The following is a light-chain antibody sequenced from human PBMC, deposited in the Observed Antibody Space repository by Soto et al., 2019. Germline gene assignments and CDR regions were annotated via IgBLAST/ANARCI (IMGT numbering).Light chain of an antibody. CDR1: QSINSNY. CDR2: DTS. Sequence: EIVLTHSPATLSLSPGERATLSCGASQSINSNYLAWYQQKPGLAPRLVIYDTSRRAPGIPDRLTGSGSGTDFTLTISRLEPEDSAIYYCQQYGSSPTFGQGTRLEIK. V-gene: IGKV3D-20*01. J-gene: IGKJ5*01. CDR3: QQYGSSPT.